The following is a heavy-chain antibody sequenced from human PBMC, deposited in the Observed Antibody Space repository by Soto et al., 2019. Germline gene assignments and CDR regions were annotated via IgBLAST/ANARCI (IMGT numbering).Heavy chain of an antibody. J-gene: IGHJ5*02. Sequence: EVQLVESGGGLVQPGRSLRLSCAASGFSIDDYAMHWVRQAPGKGLEWVTGISWNSGVIVYADSVKGRFTITRDTAKNSLYLQMNSLRSEDTALYYCVKDRTMTEYSGYLDHWGQGTLVTVSS. D-gene: IGHD5-12*01. CDR1: GFSIDDYA. CDR2: ISWNSGVI. V-gene: IGHV3-9*01. CDR3: VKDRTMTEYSGYLDH.